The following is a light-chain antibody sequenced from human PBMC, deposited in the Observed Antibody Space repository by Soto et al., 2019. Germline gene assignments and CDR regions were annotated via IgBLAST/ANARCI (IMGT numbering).Light chain of an antibody. V-gene: IGKV3-11*01. CDR1: QSVSSY. Sequence: EIVLTQSPATLSLSPGERATLSCRASQSVSSYLAWYQQQPGQAPRLLIYDASNRATSIPARFSGSGSGTDFTLTISSLEPDDFAVYYCQQRSNWPPITFGQGTRLEIK. CDR3: QQRSNWPPIT. CDR2: DAS. J-gene: IGKJ5*01.